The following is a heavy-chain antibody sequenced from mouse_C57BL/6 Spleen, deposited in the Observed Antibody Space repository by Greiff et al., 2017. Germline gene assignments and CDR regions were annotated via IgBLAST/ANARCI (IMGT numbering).Heavy chain of an antibody. J-gene: IGHJ2*01. D-gene: IGHD1-1*01. CDR2: IRLKSDNYAT. Sequence: EVQLQESGGGLVQPGGSMKLSCVASGFTFSNDWMNWVRQSPEKGLEWVAQIRLKSDNYATHYAESVKGRFTISRDDSKSSVYLQMNNLSAEDTGIYYCTVITTVVAPDYWCQGTTLTVSS. CDR1: GFTFSNDW. CDR3: TVITTVVAPDY. V-gene: IGHV6-3*01.